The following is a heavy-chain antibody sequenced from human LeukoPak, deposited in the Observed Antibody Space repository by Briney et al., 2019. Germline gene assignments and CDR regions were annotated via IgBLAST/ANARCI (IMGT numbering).Heavy chain of an antibody. CDR1: GFTFSSYS. D-gene: IGHD3-22*01. CDR2: ISSSSSYI. V-gene: IGHV3-21*01. J-gene: IGHJ4*02. Sequence: PGGSLRLSCAASGFTFSSYSMSWVRQAPGKGLEWVSSISSSSSYIYYADSVKGRFTISRDNAKNSLYLQMNSLRAEDTAVYYCARDSGGDSSGYSVHIFDYWGQGTLVTVSS. CDR3: ARDSGGDSSGYSVHIFDY.